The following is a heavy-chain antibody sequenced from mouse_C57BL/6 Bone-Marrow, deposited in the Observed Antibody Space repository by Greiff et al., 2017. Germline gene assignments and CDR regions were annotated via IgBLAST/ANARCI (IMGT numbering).Heavy chain of an antibody. CDR1: GFSLTSYG. Sequence: VKLVESGPGLVQPSQSLSITCTVSGFSLTSYGVHWVRQSPGKGLEWLGVIWSGGSTDYNAAFISRLSISKDNSKSQVFFKMNSLQADDTAIYYCARNTMRFYYAMDYWGQGTSVTVSS. CDR2: IWSGGST. D-gene: IGHD1-1*02. V-gene: IGHV2-2*01. J-gene: IGHJ4*01. CDR3: ARNTMRFYYAMDY.